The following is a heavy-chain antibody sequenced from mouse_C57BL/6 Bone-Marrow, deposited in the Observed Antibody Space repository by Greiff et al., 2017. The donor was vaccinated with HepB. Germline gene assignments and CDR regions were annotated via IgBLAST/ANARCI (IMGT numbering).Heavy chain of an antibody. V-gene: IGHV1-53*01. D-gene: IGHD2-4*01. CDR3: ARGDYDYDEKFAY. Sequence: VKLQESGTELVKPGASVKLSCKASGYTFTSYWMHWVKQRPGQGLEWIGNINPSNGGTNYNEKFKSKATLTVDKSSSTAYMQLSSLTSEDSAVYYCARGDYDYDEKFAYWGQGTLVTVSA. CDR1: GYTFTSYW. CDR2: INPSNGGT. J-gene: IGHJ3*01.